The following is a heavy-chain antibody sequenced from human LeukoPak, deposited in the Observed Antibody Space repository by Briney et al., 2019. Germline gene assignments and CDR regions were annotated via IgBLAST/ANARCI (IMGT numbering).Heavy chain of an antibody. J-gene: IGHJ4*02. Sequence: PGGSLRLSCAASGFTFSSYSMNWVRQAPGKGLEWVSSISSSSSYIYYADSVKGRFTISRDNAKNSLYLQMNSLRAEDTAVYYCARATVLLRFGERYCFDYWGQGTLVTVSS. D-gene: IGHD3-10*01. CDR1: GFTFSSYS. CDR3: ARATVLLRFGERYCFDY. CDR2: ISSSSSYI. V-gene: IGHV3-21*01.